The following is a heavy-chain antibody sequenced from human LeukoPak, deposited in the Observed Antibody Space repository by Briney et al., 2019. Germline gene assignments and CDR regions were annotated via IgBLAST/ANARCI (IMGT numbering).Heavy chain of an antibody. D-gene: IGHD6-19*01. CDR2: INPSGGST. CDR1: GYTFTGYY. J-gene: IGHJ4*02. Sequence: ASVKVSCKASGYTFTGYYMHWVRQAPGQGLGWMGIINPSGGSTSYAQKFQGRVTMTRDMSTSTVYMELSSLRSEDTAVYYCAREGGWYRVFDYWGQGTLVTVSS. CDR3: AREGGWYRVFDY. V-gene: IGHV1-46*01.